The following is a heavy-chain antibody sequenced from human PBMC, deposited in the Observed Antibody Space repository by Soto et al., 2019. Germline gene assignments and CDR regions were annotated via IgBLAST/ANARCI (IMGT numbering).Heavy chain of an antibody. V-gene: IGHV3-15*01. CDR2: IKSKAGGGTT. J-gene: IGHJ4*02. D-gene: IGHD3-3*02. CDR1: GFTFTNAW. CDR3: TTNHFD. Sequence: LRLSCVASGFTFTNAWMSWVRQAPGKGLEWVGRIKSKAGGGTTDYAAPVRGRFTMSRDDSKNTLDLQMNSLKTEDTAVYYCTTNHFDWGQGTLVTVSS.